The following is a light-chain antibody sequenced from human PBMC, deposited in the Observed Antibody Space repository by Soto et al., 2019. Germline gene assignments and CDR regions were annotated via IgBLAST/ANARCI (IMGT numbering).Light chain of an antibody. CDR1: QSVSNRY. CDR2: GAS. V-gene: IGKV3-20*01. CDR3: QQYDNSPIT. Sequence: EIVLTQSPGTLSLSPGEGATLSCRASQSVSNRYLAWYQKKPGQAPRLLIYGASSRATGIPNRFSGSGSGTDFTLTISRLEPEDFAVYYSQQYDNSPITFGQGTRLDIK. J-gene: IGKJ5*01.